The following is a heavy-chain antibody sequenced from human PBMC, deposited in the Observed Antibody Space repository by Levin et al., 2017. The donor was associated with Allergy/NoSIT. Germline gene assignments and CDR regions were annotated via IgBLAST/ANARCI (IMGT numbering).Heavy chain of an antibody. V-gene: IGHV3-48*02. D-gene: IGHD1-7*01. CDR3: ARDVPYNWNYLGYFDY. CDR2: ISSSSSTI. Sequence: PGGSLRLSCAASGFTFSSYSMNWVRQAPGKGLEWVSYISSSSSTIYYADSVKGRFTISRDNAKNSLYLQMNSLRDEDTAVYYCARDVPYNWNYLGYFDYWGQGTLVTVSS. J-gene: IGHJ4*02. CDR1: GFTFSSYS.